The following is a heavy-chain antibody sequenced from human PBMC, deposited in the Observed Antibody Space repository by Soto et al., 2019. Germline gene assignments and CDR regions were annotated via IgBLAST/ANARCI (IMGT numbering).Heavy chain of an antibody. J-gene: IGHJ4*02. CDR3: FRRLPYGRIWYVDY. CDR2: STGNFNNYAS. V-gene: IGHV3-73*01. CDR1: GFTFSAST. Sequence: GGSLRLSCAGSGFTFSASTIHWVRQAPGKGLEWIGLSTGNFNNYASEYATSLKGRFTISRDDSKDTAYLQMNSLKSEDTAVYYCFRRLPYGRIWYVDYWGQGTLVTVSS. D-gene: IGHD3-10*02.